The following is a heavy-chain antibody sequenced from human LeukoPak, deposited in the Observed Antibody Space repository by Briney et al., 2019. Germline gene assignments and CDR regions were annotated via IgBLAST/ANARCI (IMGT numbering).Heavy chain of an antibody. CDR2: INNVGSHI. D-gene: IGHD3-22*01. Sequence: GGSLRLSCAASGFTFSSSAMNWVRQAPGKGLEWVSSINNVGSHIYYADSVKGRFTISRDNAKNSLYLQMNSLRAEDTAVYYCGRGGAYYYDTSGYYFIDDWGQGTLVTVSS. CDR1: GFTFSSSA. CDR3: GRGGAYYYDTSGYYFIDD. J-gene: IGHJ4*02. V-gene: IGHV3-21*01.